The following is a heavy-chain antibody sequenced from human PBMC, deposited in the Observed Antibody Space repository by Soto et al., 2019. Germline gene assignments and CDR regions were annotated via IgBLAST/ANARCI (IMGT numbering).Heavy chain of an antibody. CDR3: AREVTMVRGARVYGMDV. CDR1: GYMFTGYD. V-gene: IGHV1-2*02. D-gene: IGHD3-10*01. Sequence: QVQLVQSGAEVKKPGASVKVSCKASGYMFTGYDMHWVRQAPGQGLEWIGWINPNSGVTNYGQKFQGRVPMTRDLTISTAYMELSGLRSDDTAVYYCAREVTMVRGARVYGMDVWGQGTTVTVSS. J-gene: IGHJ6*02. CDR2: INPNSGVT.